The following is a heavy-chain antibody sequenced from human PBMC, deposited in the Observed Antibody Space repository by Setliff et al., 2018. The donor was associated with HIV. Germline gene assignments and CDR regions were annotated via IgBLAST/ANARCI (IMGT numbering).Heavy chain of an antibody. Sequence: SSLKSRVSMSLDTSKNQFSLKLTSVTAADTAVYYCARGGTSSNWFDPWGQGTLVTVSS. J-gene: IGHJ5*02. CDR3: ARGGTSSNWFDP. V-gene: IGHV4-4*06. D-gene: IGHD1-26*01.